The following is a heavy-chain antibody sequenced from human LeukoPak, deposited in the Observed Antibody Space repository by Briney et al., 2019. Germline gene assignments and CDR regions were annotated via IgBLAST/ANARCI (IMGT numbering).Heavy chain of an antibody. Sequence: GGCLRLSCAASGFTFSSYAMSWVRQAPGKGLEWVSAISGSGGSTYYADSVKGRFTISRDNSKNTLYLQMNSLRAEDTAVYYCAKDQSVYCYDSSGYYYYFDYWGQGTLVTVSS. CDR1: GFTFSSYA. V-gene: IGHV3-23*01. J-gene: IGHJ4*02. D-gene: IGHD3-22*01. CDR3: AKDQSVYCYDSSGYYYYFDY. CDR2: ISGSGGST.